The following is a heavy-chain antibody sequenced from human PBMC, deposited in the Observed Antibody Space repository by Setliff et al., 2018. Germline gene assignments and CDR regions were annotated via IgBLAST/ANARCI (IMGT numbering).Heavy chain of an antibody. CDR2: ISRSSTYI. D-gene: IGHD6-13*01. V-gene: IGHV3-21*01. CDR3: ASAGHSGSWFPFDAFHI. Sequence: GGSLRLSCAASGFTFSTHSMNWVRQAPGKGLEWVSSISRSSTYIYYADSMKGRFTISRDNTKNSLYLQMNSLRAEDTAVYYCASAGHSGSWFPFDAFHIWGQGTMVTVSS. J-gene: IGHJ3*02. CDR1: GFTFSTHS.